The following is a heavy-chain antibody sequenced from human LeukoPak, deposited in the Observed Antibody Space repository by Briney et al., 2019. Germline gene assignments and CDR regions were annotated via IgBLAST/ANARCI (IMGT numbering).Heavy chain of an antibody. CDR3: AKDLTIGYSSGWYPRVFDY. CDR2: IRYDGSNK. CDR1: GFTFSSYG. Sequence: PGGSLRLSCAASGFTFSSYGMHWVRQAPGKGLEWVAFIRYDGSNKYYADSVKGRFTISRDNSKNTLYLQTNSLRAEDTAVYYCAKDLTIGYSSGWYPRVFDYWGQGTLVAVSS. J-gene: IGHJ4*02. V-gene: IGHV3-30*02. D-gene: IGHD6-19*01.